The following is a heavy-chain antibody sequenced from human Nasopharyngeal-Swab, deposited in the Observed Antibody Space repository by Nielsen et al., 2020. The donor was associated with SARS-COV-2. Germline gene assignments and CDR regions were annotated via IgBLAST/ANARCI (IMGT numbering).Heavy chain of an antibody. V-gene: IGHV4-34*01. Sequence: SETLSLTCSLNGVSFSGYHWGWIRQSPGKRLEWIGDITRSGNTNYNPALKSRVIMSVATSKDEFSLKLTSVTAADTAIYFCARVNNGGGIVPASYSFFMDVWARGPLSPSP. CDR1: GVSFSGYH. CDR3: ARVNNGGGIVPASYSFFMDV. CDR2: ITRSGNT. D-gene: IGHD2-2*01. J-gene: IGHJ6*03.